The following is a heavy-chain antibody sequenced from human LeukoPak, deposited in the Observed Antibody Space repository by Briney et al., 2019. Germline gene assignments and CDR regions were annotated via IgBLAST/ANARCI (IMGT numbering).Heavy chain of an antibody. D-gene: IGHD3-9*01. J-gene: IGHJ4*02. CDR1: GTSFSGYS. Sequence: SETLSLTCAVYGTSFSGYSWSWIRQTPGKGLEWIGEITDSGGTNYNPSFKSRLTISADTSKNQFSLKLASVTAADTAVYYCARIESYHILYRPYWGQGTLVTVSS. CDR3: ARIESYHILYRPY. CDR2: ITDSGGT. V-gene: IGHV4-34*01.